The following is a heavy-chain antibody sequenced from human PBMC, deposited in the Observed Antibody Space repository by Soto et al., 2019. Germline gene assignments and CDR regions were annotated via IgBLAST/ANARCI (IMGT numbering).Heavy chain of an antibody. J-gene: IGHJ4*02. Sequence: SETLSLTCNISGGSISSVNHYWSWIRQSPGEGLEWIGYIFDRGTTHYNPSLKGRVTISGDTSQSQFSLTIHSVTVADTAVYYCAREVAGTGAFDDWGQGTLVTVSS. CDR1: GGSISSVNHY. D-gene: IGHD2-8*02. V-gene: IGHV4-31*02. CDR2: IFDRGTT. CDR3: AREVAGTGAFDD.